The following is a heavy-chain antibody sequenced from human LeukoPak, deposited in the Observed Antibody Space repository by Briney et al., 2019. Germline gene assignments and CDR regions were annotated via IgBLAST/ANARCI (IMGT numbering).Heavy chain of an antibody. D-gene: IGHD3-10*01. CDR3: ANTMVRGVITPFDY. CDR1: GFTFSTYA. V-gene: IGHV3-64*04. J-gene: IGHJ4*02. Sequence: GGSLRLSCSASGFTFSTYAMHWVRQAPGKGLEYVSSISSNGGSTYYADSVKGRFTISRDNSKNTLYLQMNSLRAEDTAVYYCANTMVRGVITPFDYWGQGTLVTVSS. CDR2: ISSNGGST.